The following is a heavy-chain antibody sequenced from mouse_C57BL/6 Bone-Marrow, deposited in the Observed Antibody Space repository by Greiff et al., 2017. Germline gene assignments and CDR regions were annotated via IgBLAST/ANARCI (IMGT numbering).Heavy chain of an antibody. V-gene: IGHV2-2*01. D-gene: IGHD1-2*01. CDR2: IWSGGST. CDR3: ARKRELLRPNWYFDV. J-gene: IGHJ1*03. Sequence: VQLQQSGPGLVQPSQSLSITCTVSGFSLTSYGVHWVRQSPGKGLEWLGVIWSGGSTDYNAAFISRLSISKDTSKSQVFYKRNSLQADDTAIYYCARKRELLRPNWYFDVWGTGTTVTVSS. CDR1: GFSLTSYG.